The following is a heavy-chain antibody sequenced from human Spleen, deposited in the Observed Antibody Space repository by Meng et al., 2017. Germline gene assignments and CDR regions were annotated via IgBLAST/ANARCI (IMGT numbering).Heavy chain of an antibody. V-gene: IGHV1-18*01. CDR3: ARGTPGRSYSDY. Sequence: QLLQSGAEVKKPGASVWISCKASGYTSASYGISWFRQAPGQGLEWMGWFVSNADTYPAQKFQGRVTITRDTHTSTDFMELRSLRFDDTAVYYCARGTPGRSYSDYWGQGTLVTVSS. D-gene: IGHD3-10*01. J-gene: IGHJ4*02. CDR1: GYTSASYG. CDR2: FVSNADT.